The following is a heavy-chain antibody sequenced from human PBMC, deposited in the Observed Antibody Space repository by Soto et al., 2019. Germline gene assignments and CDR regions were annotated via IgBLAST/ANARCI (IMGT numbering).Heavy chain of an antibody. D-gene: IGHD2-15*01. CDR1: GVSIGSHF. V-gene: IGHV4-59*11. Sequence: QVQLQESGPRLVKPSETLSLTCSVSGVSIGSHFWSWIRQAPGKGAELVGYIYHTVNTNYNPALKRRVTISMDTSANQLSLQLSYVTAADTAVYYCARLQYTVVTALDIWGQGTMVTVSS. CDR2: IYHTVNT. CDR3: ARLQYTVVTALDI. J-gene: IGHJ3*02.